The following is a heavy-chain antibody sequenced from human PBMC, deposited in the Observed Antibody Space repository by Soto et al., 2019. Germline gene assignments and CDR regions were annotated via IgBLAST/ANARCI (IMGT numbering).Heavy chain of an antibody. V-gene: IGHV4-31*03. D-gene: IGHD4-17*01. CDR3: ASSGFTVTTVFDY. CDR2: IYYSGSI. CDR1: GGSISSGGYY. J-gene: IGHJ4*02. Sequence: QVQLQESGPGLVKPSQTLSLTCTVSGGSISSGGYYWSWIRQHPGKGLEWIGYIYYSGSIYYNPSLKSRVTRSVDTSKNQFSLKLSSVTAADTAVDYCASSGFTVTTVFDYWGQGTLVTVSS.